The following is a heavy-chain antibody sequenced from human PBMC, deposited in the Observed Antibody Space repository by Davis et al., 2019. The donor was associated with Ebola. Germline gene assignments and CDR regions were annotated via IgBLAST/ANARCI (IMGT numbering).Heavy chain of an antibody. CDR2: INKDGSGT. J-gene: IGHJ4*02. CDR1: GFTFSSYW. V-gene: IGHV3-74*01. D-gene: IGHD3-10*01. Sequence: HTGGSLRLSCAASGFTFSSYWMNWVRQAPGKGLVWVSRINKDGSGTSYADSVKGRITISRDNAKNTLYLQMNSPRAEDTAVYYCGRDYYGSVDSWGQGTLVTVSS. CDR3: GRDYYGSVDS.